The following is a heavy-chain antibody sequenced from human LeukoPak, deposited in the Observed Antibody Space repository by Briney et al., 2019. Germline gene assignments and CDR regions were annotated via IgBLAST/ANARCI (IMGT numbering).Heavy chain of an antibody. Sequence: GGSLRLSCVASGFAFSGNGMHWVRQAPGKGLEWVAVIWTDGSKQNYTDSMRGRFTSSRDNSKNTLYLQMNSLRAEDTALYYCARAIGSWGYNYLDYWGQGSLVTVSS. CDR1: GFAFSGNG. CDR3: ARAIGSWGYNYLDY. V-gene: IGHV3-33*01. D-gene: IGHD5-18*01. J-gene: IGHJ4*02. CDR2: IWTDGSKQ.